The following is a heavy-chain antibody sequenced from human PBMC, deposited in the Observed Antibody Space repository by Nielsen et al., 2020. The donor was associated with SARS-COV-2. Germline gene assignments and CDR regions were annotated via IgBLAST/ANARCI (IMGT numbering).Heavy chain of an antibody. CDR3: ARDLLPWVPNDAFDI. J-gene: IGHJ3*02. CDR2: ISYDGSNK. CDR1: GFTFSSYA. D-gene: IGHD3-22*01. V-gene: IGHV3-30-3*01. Sequence: GESLKISCVASGFTFSSYAMHWVRQAPGKGLEWVAVISYDGSNKYYADSVKGRFTISRDNSKNTLYLQMNSLRAEDTAVYYCARDLLPWVPNDAFDIWGQGTMVTVSS.